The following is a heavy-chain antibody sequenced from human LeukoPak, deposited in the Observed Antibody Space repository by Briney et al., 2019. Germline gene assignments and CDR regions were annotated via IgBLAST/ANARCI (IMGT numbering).Heavy chain of an antibody. V-gene: IGHV3-23*01. CDR2: LSGSGGRT. CDR1: RFTFSNYA. J-gene: IGHJ6*03. Sequence: GGSLRLSCAASRFTFSNYAMTWVRQAPGKGLEWVSVLSGSGGRTYYADSVKGRFTISRDNSKNMLYLQMNSLRAEDTAVYYCAKAGIRSSGWYDDYYYYMDVWGKGTTVTVSS. D-gene: IGHD6-19*01. CDR3: AKAGIRSSGWYDDYYYYMDV.